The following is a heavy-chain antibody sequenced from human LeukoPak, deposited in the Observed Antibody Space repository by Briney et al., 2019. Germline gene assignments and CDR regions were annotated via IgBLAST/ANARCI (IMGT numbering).Heavy chain of an antibody. CDR2: ISSSRSYI. CDR1: GFTFSSYT. D-gene: IGHD6-13*01. Sequence: GGSLRLSCAASGFTFSSYTMNWVRQAPGKGLEWVSFISSSRSYIYYADSVKGRFTISRDNAKNSLYLQMNSLRAEDTAVYYCARFIAAPYYFDYWGRGTLVTVSS. V-gene: IGHV3-21*01. J-gene: IGHJ4*02. CDR3: ARFIAAPYYFDY.